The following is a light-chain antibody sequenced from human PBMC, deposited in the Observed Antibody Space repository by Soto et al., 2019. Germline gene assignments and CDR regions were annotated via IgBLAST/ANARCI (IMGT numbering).Light chain of an antibody. CDR3: QSYDATNQV. CDR2: EDN. J-gene: IGLJ3*02. V-gene: IGLV6-57*01. Sequence: NFMLTQPHSVSESPGKTVIISCTRSRGSIASNYVQWYQQRPGSSPTTVIYEDNQRPSGVPDRFSGSIDSSSNSASLTISGLETEDKADYFCQSYDATNQVFGGGTKLTVL. CDR1: RGSIASNY.